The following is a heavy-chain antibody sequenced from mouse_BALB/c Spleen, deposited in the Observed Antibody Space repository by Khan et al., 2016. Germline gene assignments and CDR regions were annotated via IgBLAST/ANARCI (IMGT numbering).Heavy chain of an antibody. D-gene: IGHD2-3*01. V-gene: IGHV9-3-1*01. Sequence: QIQLVQSGAELKKPGATVKISCKASGYNFTNYGMNWVKQAPEKGLKWIGWINPYTGEPTYADEFKGRFAFTLETSASTAYLQITNLKNEDTATYFCGSIYDGCYVGRYYDMDYWGQGNSVTVSS. J-gene: IGHJ4*01. CDR1: GYNFTNYG. CDR2: INPYTGEP. CDR3: GSIYDGCYVGRYYDMDY.